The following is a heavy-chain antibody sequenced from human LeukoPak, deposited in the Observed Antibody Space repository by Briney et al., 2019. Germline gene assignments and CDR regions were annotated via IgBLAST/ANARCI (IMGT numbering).Heavy chain of an antibody. V-gene: IGHV4-59*01. Sequence: PSETLSLTCTVSGGSISSYYWSWIRQPPGKGLEWIGYIYYSGSTHYNPSLESRVTISVDTSKNQFSLKLSSVTAADTAVYYCARTEESGYSYRYFGYYYYMDVWGKGTTVTVSS. CDR3: ARTEESGYSYRYFGYYYYMDV. CDR1: GGSISSYY. D-gene: IGHD5-18*01. CDR2: IYYSGST. J-gene: IGHJ6*03.